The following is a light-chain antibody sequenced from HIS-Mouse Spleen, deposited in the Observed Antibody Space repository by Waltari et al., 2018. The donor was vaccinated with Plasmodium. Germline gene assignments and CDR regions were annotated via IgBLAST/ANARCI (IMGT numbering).Light chain of an antibody. CDR2: AAS. J-gene: IGKJ4*01. V-gene: IGKV1-39*01. CDR3: QQSYSTPQLT. CDR1: QSISSY. Sequence: DIQMTQSPSSLSASVGDRVTIPFRASQSISSYLNWYQQKPGKAPKLLIYAASSLQSGVPSRFSGSGSGTDFTLTISSLQPEDFATYYCQQSYSTPQLTFGGGTKVEIK.